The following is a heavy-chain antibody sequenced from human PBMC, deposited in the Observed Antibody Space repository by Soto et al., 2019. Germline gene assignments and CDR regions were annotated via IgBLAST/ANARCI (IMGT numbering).Heavy chain of an antibody. CDR1: GGSISSGGYY. D-gene: IGHD3-10*01. Sequence: SETLSLTCTVSGGSISSGGYYWSWIRQHPGKGLEWIGYIYYSGSTYYNPSLKSRVTISVDTSKNQFSLKLSSVTAADTAVYYCARDRQTQATRGSYGMDVWGQGTTVTV. V-gene: IGHV4-31*03. CDR3: ARDRQTQATRGSYGMDV. CDR2: IYYSGST. J-gene: IGHJ6*02.